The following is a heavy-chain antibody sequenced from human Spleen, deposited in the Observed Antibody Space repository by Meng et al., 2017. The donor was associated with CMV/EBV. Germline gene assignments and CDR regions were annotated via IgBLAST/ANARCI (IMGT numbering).Heavy chain of an antibody. V-gene: IGHV3-23*01. Sequence: SGFTFSSYARSWVRQAPGKGLEWVSAISGSGGSTYYADSVKGRFTISRDNSKNTLYLQMNSLRAEDTAVYYCAKDSDVVVPAAIGEDYWGQGTLVTVSS. D-gene: IGHD2-2*01. J-gene: IGHJ4*02. CDR2: ISGSGGST. CDR3: AKDSDVVVPAAIGEDY. CDR1: GFTFSSYA.